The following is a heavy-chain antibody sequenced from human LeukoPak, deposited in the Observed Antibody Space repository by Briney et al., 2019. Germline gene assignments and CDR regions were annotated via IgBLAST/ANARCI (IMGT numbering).Heavy chain of an antibody. CDR1: GYTFTSYG. CDR3: ARDRLLESIAVAGEIDY. V-gene: IGHV1-18*01. Sequence: ASVKVSCKASGYTFTSYGISWVRQAPGQGLEWMGWISAYNGNTNYAQKLQGRVTMTTDTSTSTAYMELRSLRSDDTAVYYCARDRLLESIAVAGEIDYGGQGTLVTVSS. D-gene: IGHD6-19*01. CDR2: ISAYNGNT. J-gene: IGHJ4*02.